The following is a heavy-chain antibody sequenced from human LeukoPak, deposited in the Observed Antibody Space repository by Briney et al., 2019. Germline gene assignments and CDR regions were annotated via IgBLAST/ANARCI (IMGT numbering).Heavy chain of an antibody. CDR3: ARSLDDFWSGYYPIDY. CDR1: GYSISSGYY. CDR2: IYHSGST. Sequence: PSETLSLTCAVSGYSISSGYYWGWIRQPPGKGLEWIGSIYHSGSTYYNPSLKSRVTISVDTSKNQFSLKLSSVAAADTAVYYCARSLDDFWSGYYPIDYWGQGTLVTVS. D-gene: IGHD3-3*01. V-gene: IGHV4-38-2*01. J-gene: IGHJ4*02.